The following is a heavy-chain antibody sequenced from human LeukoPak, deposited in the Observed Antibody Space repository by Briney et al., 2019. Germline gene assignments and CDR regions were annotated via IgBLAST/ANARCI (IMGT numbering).Heavy chain of an antibody. D-gene: IGHD4-11*01. Sequence: GESLKISCKGSGYSFTSYWISWVRQMPGKGLEWMGRIDPSDSYTNYSPSFQGHVTISADKSISTAYLQWSSLRASDTAMYYCARTLTTDIDCWGQGTLVTVSS. CDR3: ARTLTTDIDC. CDR1: GYSFTSYW. J-gene: IGHJ4*02. V-gene: IGHV5-10-1*01. CDR2: IDPSDSYT.